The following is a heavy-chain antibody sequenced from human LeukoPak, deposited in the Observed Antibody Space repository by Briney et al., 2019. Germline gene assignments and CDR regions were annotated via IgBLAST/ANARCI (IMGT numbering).Heavy chain of an antibody. J-gene: IGHJ6*02. D-gene: IGHD4-17*01. Sequence: SVKVSCKASGGTFSSYAISWVRQAPGQGLEWMGGIIPIFGTANYAQKFQGRVTIAADESTSTAYMELSSLRSEDTAVYYCARAPGDTVTTYYYYGMDVWGQGTTVTVSS. CDR2: IIPIFGTA. CDR3: ARAPGDTVTTYYYYGMDV. V-gene: IGHV1-69*13. CDR1: GGTFSSYA.